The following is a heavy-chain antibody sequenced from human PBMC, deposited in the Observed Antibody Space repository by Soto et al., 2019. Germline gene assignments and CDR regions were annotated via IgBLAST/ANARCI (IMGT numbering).Heavy chain of an antibody. CDR2: IYYSGST. CDR1: GGSISSSSYY. J-gene: IGHJ6*02. Sequence: QLQLQESGPGLVKPSETLSLTCTVSGGSISSSSYYWGWIRQPPGKGLEWIGSIYYSGSTYYNPSPQGRGHITGETAQNPFPLKPSSGDGARTGGYYWSRPGSGRYYYHGMDVWGPGTPVPVSS. V-gene: IGHV4-39*01. D-gene: IGHD3-3*01. CDR3: SRPGSGRYYYHGMDV.